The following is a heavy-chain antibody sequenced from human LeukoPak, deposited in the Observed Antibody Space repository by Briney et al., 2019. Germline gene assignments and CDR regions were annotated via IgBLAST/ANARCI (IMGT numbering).Heavy chain of an antibody. V-gene: IGHV1-18*01. CDR1: GYTFTSYG. Sequence: ASVKVSCKASGYTFTSYGISWVRQAPGQGLEWMGWISAYNGNTKYSQKFQGRVTITRDTSASTAYMELSSLRSEDTAVYYCARGPIVVVVAATLAGLFDPWGQGTLVTVSS. CDR3: ARGPIVVVVAATLAGLFDP. CDR2: ISAYNGNT. D-gene: IGHD2-15*01. J-gene: IGHJ5*02.